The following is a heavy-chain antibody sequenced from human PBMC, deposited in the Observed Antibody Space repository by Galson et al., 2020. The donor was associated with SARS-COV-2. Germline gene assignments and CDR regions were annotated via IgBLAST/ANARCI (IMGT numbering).Heavy chain of an antibody. CDR1: GGSISSHY. CDR2: INHSGST. Sequence: SETLSLTCTVSGGSISSHYWSWIRQPPGKGLEWIGYINHSGSTNYNPSLKSRVTISVDTSKNQFSLKLSSVTAADTAVYYCARGFDYWGQGTLVTVSS. J-gene: IGHJ4*02. CDR3: ARGFDY. V-gene: IGHV4-59*08.